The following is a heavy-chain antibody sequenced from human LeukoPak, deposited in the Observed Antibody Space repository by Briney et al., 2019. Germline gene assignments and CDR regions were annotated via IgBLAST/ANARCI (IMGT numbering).Heavy chain of an antibody. D-gene: IGHD3-3*01. CDR2: IYYSGST. CDR1: GGSISSSSYY. Sequence: SETLSLTCTVSGGSISSSSYYWGWIRQPPGKGLEWIGSIYYSGSTYYNPSLKSRVTISVDTSKNQFSLKLSSVTAADTAVYYCARPRNIGRFLEWSNDQFDPWGQGTLVTVSS. CDR3: ARPRNIGRFLEWSNDQFDP. J-gene: IGHJ5*02. V-gene: IGHV4-39*01.